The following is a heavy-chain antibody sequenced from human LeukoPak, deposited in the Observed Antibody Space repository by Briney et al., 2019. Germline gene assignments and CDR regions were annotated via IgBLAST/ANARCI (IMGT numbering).Heavy chain of an antibody. J-gene: IGHJ4*02. V-gene: IGHV1-46*01. CDR3: ARDLRGDGYKGRHYFDY. Sequence: ASVKVSCKASGYTFTSCYMHWVRQAPGQGLEWMGIINPSGGSTSYAQKFQGRVTMTRDTSTSTVYMELSSLRSEDTAVYYCARDLRGDGYKGRHYFDYWGQGTLVTVSS. D-gene: IGHD5-24*01. CDR1: GYTFTSCY. CDR2: INPSGGST.